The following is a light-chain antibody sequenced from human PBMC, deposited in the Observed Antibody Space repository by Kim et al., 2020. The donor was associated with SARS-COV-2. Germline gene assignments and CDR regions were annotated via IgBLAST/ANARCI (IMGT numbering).Light chain of an antibody. CDR3: QQYSTYWVT. V-gene: IGKV1-5*01. CDR1: QSIRNW. CDR2: DAS. J-gene: IGKJ4*01. Sequence: GDRVTIACRASQSIRNWLAWYQQKPGNAPKLLIYDASGLESGVPSRFSGSGSGTDFTLTISGLQPDDFATYYCQQYSTYWVTFGGGTKVDIK.